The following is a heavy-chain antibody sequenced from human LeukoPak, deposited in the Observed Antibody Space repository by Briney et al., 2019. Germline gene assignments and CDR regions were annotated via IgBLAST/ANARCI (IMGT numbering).Heavy chain of an antibody. D-gene: IGHD5-18*01. CDR3: AKDGQWIQVPLDY. CDR2: ISGSGGST. Sequence: GGSLRLSCAASGFTFSSYFMSWVRQAPGRGLEWVSAISGSGGSTYYADSVKGRFTLSRDNSKNTLYLQMNSLRAEDTAVYYCAKDGQWIQVPLDYWGQGTLVTVSS. CDR1: GFTFSSYF. J-gene: IGHJ4*02. V-gene: IGHV3-23*01.